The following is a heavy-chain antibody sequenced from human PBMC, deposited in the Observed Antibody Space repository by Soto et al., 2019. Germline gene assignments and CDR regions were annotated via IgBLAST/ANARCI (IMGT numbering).Heavy chain of an antibody. J-gene: IGHJ4*02. CDR1: VFTFSSYA. V-gene: IGHV3-30-3*01. CDR3: ARDPTMIVVVITLDY. CDR2: ISYDGSNK. D-gene: IGHD3-22*01. Sequence: SLRLSCAASVFTFSSYAMHWVRQAPGKGLEWVAVISYDGSNKYYADSVKGRFTISRDNSKNTLYLQMNSLRAEDTAVYYCARDPTMIVVVITLDYWGQGTLVTVSS.